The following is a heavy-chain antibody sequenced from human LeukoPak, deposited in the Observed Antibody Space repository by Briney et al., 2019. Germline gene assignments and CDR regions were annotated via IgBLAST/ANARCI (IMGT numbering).Heavy chain of an antibody. CDR2: IYTSGST. CDR1: GGSISSGSYY. V-gene: IGHV4-61*02. CDR3: ARDLGYSNKYYYYYYMDV. D-gene: IGHD4-11*01. Sequence: PSQTLSLTCTVSGGSISSGSYYWSWIRQPAGTGLEWIGRIYTSGSTNYNPSLKSRVTISVDTSKNQFSLKLSSVTAADTAVYYCARDLGYSNKYYYYYYMDVWGKGTTVTVSS. J-gene: IGHJ6*03.